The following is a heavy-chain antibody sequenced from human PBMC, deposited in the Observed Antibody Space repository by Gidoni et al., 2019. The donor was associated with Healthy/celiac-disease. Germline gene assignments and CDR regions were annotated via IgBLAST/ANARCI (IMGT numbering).Heavy chain of an antibody. CDR2: INPNSGGT. J-gene: IGHJ5*02. D-gene: IGHD2-8*02. V-gene: IGHV1-2*02. Sequence: QVQLVQSGAEVKKPGASAKVSCKASGYTFTGDYMHWVRQAPGQGLEWMGWINPNSGGTNYAQKFQGRVTMTRDTSISTAYMELSRLRSDDTAVYYCARDWVVSGLVGWFDPWGQGTLVTVSS. CDR3: ARDWVVSGLVGWFDP. CDR1: GYTFTGDY.